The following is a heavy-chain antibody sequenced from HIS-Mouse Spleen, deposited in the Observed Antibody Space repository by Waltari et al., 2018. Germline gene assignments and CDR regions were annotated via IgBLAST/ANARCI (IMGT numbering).Heavy chain of an antibody. D-gene: IGHD1-26*01. V-gene: IGHV3-74*01. Sequence: EVQLVESGGGLVQPGGSLRLSCAASGFTFSSYWMHWVRQAPGKGLVWVSRNNSDGSSTSYAYSVKGRFTISRDNAKNTLYLQMNSLRAEDTAVYYCARAWELLAFDIWGQGTMVTVSS. J-gene: IGHJ3*02. CDR2: NNSDGSST. CDR1: GFTFSSYW. CDR3: ARAWELLAFDI.